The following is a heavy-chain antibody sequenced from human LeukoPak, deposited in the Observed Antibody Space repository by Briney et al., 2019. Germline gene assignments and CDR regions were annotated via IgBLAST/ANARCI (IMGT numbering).Heavy chain of an antibody. CDR3: ARDRYYYDSSGYYYFDY. CDR2: IYISGST. Sequence: SETLSLTCSVSGGSLSSYYWSWIRQPAGKGLEWIGRIYISGSTNYNPSLKSRVTMSVDTSKNQFSLKLSSVTAADTAVYYCARDRYYYDSSGYYYFDYWGQGTLVTVSS. D-gene: IGHD3-22*01. CDR1: GGSLSSYY. V-gene: IGHV4-4*07. J-gene: IGHJ4*02.